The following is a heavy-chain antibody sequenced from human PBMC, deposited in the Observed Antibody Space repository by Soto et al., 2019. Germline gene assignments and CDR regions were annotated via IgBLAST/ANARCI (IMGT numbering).Heavy chain of an antibody. J-gene: IGHJ6*02. V-gene: IGHV1-69*12. Sequence: QVQLVQSGAEVKKPGSSVKVSCKASGGTFSSYAISWVRQAPGQGLEWMGGIIRIFGTADYAQKFQVRVTITADESTSTAYMELSSLRSENTAVYYCATPPAGYYYYGMDVWGQGTTVTVSS. CDR3: ATPPAGYYYYGMDV. CDR1: GGTFSSYA. CDR2: IIRIFGTA.